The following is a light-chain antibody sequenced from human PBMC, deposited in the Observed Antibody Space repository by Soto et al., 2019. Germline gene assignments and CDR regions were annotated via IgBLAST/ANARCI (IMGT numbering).Light chain of an antibody. V-gene: IGLV2-14*01. CDR3: TSFTTISTGV. Sequence: QSVLTQPASVSGSPGQSITISCTGTSSDVGGYNYVAWYHQHPGKAPKLLIFQVSNRPSGVSNRFSGSKSGNTASLTISELQAEDEADYYCTSFTTISTGVFGGGTKVTVL. CDR1: SSDVGGYNY. J-gene: IGLJ3*02. CDR2: QVS.